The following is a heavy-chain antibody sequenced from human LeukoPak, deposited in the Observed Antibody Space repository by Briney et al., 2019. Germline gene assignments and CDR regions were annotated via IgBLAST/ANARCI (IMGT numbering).Heavy chain of an antibody. Sequence: SVKVSCKASGGTIINYAISWVRQAPGQGLEWMGRIIPIFHRTNYAQKFQGRLTITTDESTRTAYMELSSLRSEDTAEYYCARDIPGSSGYFNDAFDIWGQGTMVTVSS. CDR3: ARDIPGSSGYFNDAFDI. CDR2: IIPIFHRT. V-gene: IGHV1-69*05. CDR1: GGTIINYA. J-gene: IGHJ3*02. D-gene: IGHD3-22*01.